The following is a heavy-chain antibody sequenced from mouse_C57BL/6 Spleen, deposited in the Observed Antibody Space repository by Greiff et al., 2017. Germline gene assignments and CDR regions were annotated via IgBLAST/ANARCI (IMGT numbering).Heavy chain of an antibody. V-gene: IGHV1-53*01. CDR3: ARGGGNYKGYAMDY. Sequence: QVHVKQPGTELVKPGASVKLSCKASGYTFTSYWMHWVKQRPGQGLEWIGNINPSNGGTNYNEKFKSKATLTVDKSSSTAYMQLSSLTSEDSAVYYCARGGGNYKGYAMDYWGQGTSVTVSS. CDR2: INPSNGGT. J-gene: IGHJ4*01. CDR1: GYTFTSYW. D-gene: IGHD2-1*01.